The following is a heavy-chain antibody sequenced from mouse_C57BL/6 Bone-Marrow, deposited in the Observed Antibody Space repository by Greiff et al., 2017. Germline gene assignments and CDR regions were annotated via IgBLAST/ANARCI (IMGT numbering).Heavy chain of an antibody. J-gene: IGHJ2*01. CDR3: ARGYYGSSADY. Sequence: EVMLVESGGGLVQSGRSLRLSCATSGFTFSDFYMEWVRQAPGKGLEWIAASRNKANDYTTEYSASVKGRFIVYRDTSQSILYLQMNALRAEDTAIYYCARGYYGSSADYWGQGTTLTVSS. CDR1: GFTFSDFY. CDR2: SRNKANDYTT. D-gene: IGHD1-1*01. V-gene: IGHV7-1*01.